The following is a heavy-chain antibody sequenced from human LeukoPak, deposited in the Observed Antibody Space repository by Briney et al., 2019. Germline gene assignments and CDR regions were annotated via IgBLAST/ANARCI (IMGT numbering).Heavy chain of an antibody. D-gene: IGHD1-1*01. CDR2: ISYDGSNK. V-gene: IGHV3-30-3*01. Sequence: GGSLRLSCAASGFTLSNYAMHWVRQAPGKGLEWVAVISYDGSNKYYADSVKGRFTISRDNSKNTLYLQMYSLRADDTAVYYCAKADNWSQDYWGQGTLVTVSS. CDR1: GFTLSNYA. CDR3: AKADNWSQDY. J-gene: IGHJ4*02.